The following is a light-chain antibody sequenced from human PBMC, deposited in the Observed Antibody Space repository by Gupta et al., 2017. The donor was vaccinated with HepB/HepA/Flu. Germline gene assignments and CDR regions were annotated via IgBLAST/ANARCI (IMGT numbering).Light chain of an antibody. CDR3: QQSYSTPFT. V-gene: IGKV1-39*01. CDR1: QSISSY. J-gene: IGKJ3*01. CDR2: AAS. Sequence: GDRVTITCLASQSISSYLNWYQQKPGKAPKLLIYAASSLQSGVPSRFSGSGSGTDFTLTISSLQPEDFATYYCQQSYSTPFTFGPGTKADIK.